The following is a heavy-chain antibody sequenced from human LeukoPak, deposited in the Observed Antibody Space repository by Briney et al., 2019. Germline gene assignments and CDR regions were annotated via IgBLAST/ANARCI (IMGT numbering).Heavy chain of an antibody. Sequence: QTGGSLRLSCAAPGFTFSNYGMSWFRQAPGKGLEWVANIKEDGSEKYYVDSVKGRLTISRDNARNSLYLQMNSLRAEDTAVYYCASGRQLGYWGQGTLVTVSS. D-gene: IGHD6-13*01. CDR2: IKEDGSEK. CDR1: GFTFSNYG. CDR3: ASGRQLGY. V-gene: IGHV3-7*01. J-gene: IGHJ4*02.